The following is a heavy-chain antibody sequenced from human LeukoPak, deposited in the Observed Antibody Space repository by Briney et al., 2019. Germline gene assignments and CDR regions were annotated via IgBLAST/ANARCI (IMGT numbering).Heavy chain of an antibody. D-gene: IGHD3-22*01. CDR2: ITYDGSNK. V-gene: IGHV3-30-3*01. Sequence: PGGSLRLSCAASGFSFNTYAMHWVRQAPGKGLEWVAVITYDGSNKYYADSVKGRFTISRDNSKNTLYLQMNSLRAEDTAVYYCARDPLDLYYDSSGSSYYFDYWGQGTLVTVSS. J-gene: IGHJ4*02. CDR1: GFSFNTYA. CDR3: ARDPLDLYYDSSGSSYYFDY.